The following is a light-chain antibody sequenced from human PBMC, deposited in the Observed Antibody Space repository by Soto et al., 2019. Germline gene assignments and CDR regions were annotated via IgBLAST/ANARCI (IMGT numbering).Light chain of an antibody. Sequence: SYELTQPPSVSVSAGQTASITCSGDKLIHEYACWYQQKPGQSPVLVIYQDGKRPSGIPERFSGSNSGNTATLTISGTQAMDEADYYFQAWDSSGYVLFGGGTQLTVL. CDR3: QAWDSSGYVL. J-gene: IGLJ2*01. CDR2: QDG. CDR1: KLIHEY. V-gene: IGLV3-1*01.